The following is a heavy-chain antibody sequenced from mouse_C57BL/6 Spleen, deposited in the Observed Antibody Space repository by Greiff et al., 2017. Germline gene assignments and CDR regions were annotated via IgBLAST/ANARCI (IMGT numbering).Heavy chain of an antibody. CDR3: ARNGLGSSSYYFDY. V-gene: IGHV1-80*01. J-gene: IGHJ2*01. Sequence: VQVVESGAELVKPGASVKISCKASGYAFSSYWMNWVKQRPGKGLEWIGQIYPGDGDTNYNGKFKGKATLTADKSSSTAYMQLSSLTSEDSAVYFCARNGLGSSSYYFDYWGQGTTLTVSS. CDR2: IYPGDGDT. CDR1: GYAFSSYW. D-gene: IGHD1-1*01.